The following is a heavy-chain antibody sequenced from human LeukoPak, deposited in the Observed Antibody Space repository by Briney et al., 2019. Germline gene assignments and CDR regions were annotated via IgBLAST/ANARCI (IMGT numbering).Heavy chain of an antibody. Sequence: ASETLSLTCTVFGGSISSYYWSWIRQPPGKGLEWIGYIYYSGSTNYNPSLKSRVTISVDTSKNQFSLKLSSVTAADTAVYYCARLTSYYYYYYMDVWGKGTTVTISS. J-gene: IGHJ6*03. CDR1: GGSISSYY. CDR2: IYYSGST. D-gene: IGHD3-9*01. CDR3: ARLTSYYYYYYMDV. V-gene: IGHV4-59*01.